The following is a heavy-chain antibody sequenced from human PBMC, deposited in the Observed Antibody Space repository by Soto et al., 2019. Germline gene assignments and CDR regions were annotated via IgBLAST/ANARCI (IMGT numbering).Heavy chain of an antibody. Sequence: GASVKVSCKASGYTFTGYYMHWVRQAPGQGLEWMGWINPNSGGTNYAQKLKGWVTMTRDTSISTAYMELSRLRSDDTAVYYCARDRDRLTYYYDSSGYRDRHGMDVWGQGTTVTVS. CDR3: ARDRDRLTYYYDSSGYRDRHGMDV. CDR1: GYTFTGYY. J-gene: IGHJ6*02. D-gene: IGHD3-22*01. V-gene: IGHV1-2*04. CDR2: INPNSGGT.